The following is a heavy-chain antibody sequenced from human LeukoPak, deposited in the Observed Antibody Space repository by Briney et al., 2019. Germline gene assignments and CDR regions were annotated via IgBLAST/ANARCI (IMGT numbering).Heavy chain of an antibody. D-gene: IGHD6-13*01. V-gene: IGHV4-34*01. CDR1: GGSFSGYC. Sequence: KSSETLSLTCAVYGGSFSGYCWSWIRQPPGKGLEWIGEINHSGSTNYNPSLKSRVTISVDTSKNQFSLKLSSVTAADTAVYYCARVPRVAAAGTVRYGMDVWGQGTTVTVSS. J-gene: IGHJ6*02. CDR2: INHSGST. CDR3: ARVPRVAAAGTVRYGMDV.